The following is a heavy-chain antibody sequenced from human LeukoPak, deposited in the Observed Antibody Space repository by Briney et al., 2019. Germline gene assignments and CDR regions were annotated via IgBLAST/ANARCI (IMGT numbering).Heavy chain of an antibody. CDR1: GFTFSSYA. D-gene: IGHD2-2*01. Sequence: GGSLRLSCAASGFTFSSYAMSWVRQAPGKGLEWVSAISGSGGSTYYADSVKGRFTISRDNSKNTLYLQMNSLRAEDTAVYHCARSGENVVVPAAMPVGFDYWGQGTLVTVSS. J-gene: IGHJ4*02. CDR2: ISGSGGST. V-gene: IGHV3-23*01. CDR3: ARSGENVVVPAAMPVGFDY.